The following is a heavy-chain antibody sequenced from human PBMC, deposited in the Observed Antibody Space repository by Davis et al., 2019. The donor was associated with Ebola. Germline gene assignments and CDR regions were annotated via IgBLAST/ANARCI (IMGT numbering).Heavy chain of an antibody. D-gene: IGHD5-18*01. V-gene: IGHV4-34*01. J-gene: IGHJ4*02. CDR2: INHSGST. CDR3: AGHSGYSYGFFDY. Sequence: MPSETLSLTCAVYGGSFSGYYWSWIRQPPGKGLEWIGEINHSGSTNYNPSLKSRVTISVDTSKNQFSLKLSSVTAADTAVYYCAGHSGYSYGFFDYWGQGTLVTVSS. CDR1: GGSFSGYY.